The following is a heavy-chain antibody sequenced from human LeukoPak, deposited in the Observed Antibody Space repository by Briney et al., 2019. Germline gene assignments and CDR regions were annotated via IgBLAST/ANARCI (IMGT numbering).Heavy chain of an antibody. V-gene: IGHV3-30*02. CDR3: TSRLITTNDY. D-gene: IGHD3-3*01. Sequence: GGSLRLSCAASGFTFSSYGMHWVRQAPGKGLEWVAFIRYDGSNKYYADSVKGRFTISRDNSKNTLYLQMNSLKTEDTAVYYCTSRLITTNDYWGQGTLVTVSS. CDR2: IRYDGSNK. J-gene: IGHJ4*02. CDR1: GFTFSSYG.